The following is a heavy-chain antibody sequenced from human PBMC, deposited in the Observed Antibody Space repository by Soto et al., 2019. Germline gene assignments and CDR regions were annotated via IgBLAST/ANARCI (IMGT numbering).Heavy chain of an antibody. CDR1: GYTFTSYD. CDR3: ARSNMIQPNPIYAMDV. Sequence: QVQLVQSGAEVKKPGASVKVSCKASGYTFTSYDMNWVRQATGQGLEWLGYMNPNNGNTGYAQKFQGRVTMTRDTSISSAYMELSSLRSEDTAVYYCARSNMIQPNPIYAMDVWGQGNTVTVSS. V-gene: IGHV1-8*01. J-gene: IGHJ6*02. D-gene: IGHD3-16*01. CDR2: MNPNNGNT.